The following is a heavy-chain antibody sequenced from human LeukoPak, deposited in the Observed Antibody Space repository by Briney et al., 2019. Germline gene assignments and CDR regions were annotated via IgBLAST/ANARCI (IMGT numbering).Heavy chain of an antibody. CDR2: IYYSGST. D-gene: IGHD3-22*01. Sequence: NPSETLSLTCTVSGGSISSSSYYWGWIRQPPGKGLEWIRSIYYSGSTYYNPSLKSRVTISVDTSKNQFSLKLSSVTAADTAVYYCARAAYYYDSSGYDYWGQGTLVTVSS. CDR1: GGSISSSSYY. V-gene: IGHV4-39*07. CDR3: ARAAYYYDSSGYDY. J-gene: IGHJ4*02.